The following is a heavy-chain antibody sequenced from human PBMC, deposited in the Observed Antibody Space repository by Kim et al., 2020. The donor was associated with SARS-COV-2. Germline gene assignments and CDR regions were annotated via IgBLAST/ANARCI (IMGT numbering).Heavy chain of an antibody. Sequence: SETLSLTCTVSGGSLSSSSYYWGWIRQSPGKGLEWIGTAYYSGNTYYNPSLKSRVTISVDTSKNQFSLKLGSVTAADTAYYYFARQQRYSTVWY. CDR2: AYYSGNT. D-gene: IGHD1-1*01. J-gene: IGHJ2*01. CDR1: GGSLSSSSYY. CDR3: ARQQRYSTVWY. V-gene: IGHV4-39*01.